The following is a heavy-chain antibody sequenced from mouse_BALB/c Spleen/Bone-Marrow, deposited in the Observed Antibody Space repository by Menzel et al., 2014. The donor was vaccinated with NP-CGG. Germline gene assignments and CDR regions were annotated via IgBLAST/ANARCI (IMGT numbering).Heavy chain of an antibody. CDR3: ARDYGNYGFAF. D-gene: IGHD2-1*01. CDR2: ISSGGSYT. J-gene: IGHJ3*01. CDR1: GFTFSSYA. Sequence: EVKLVESGGGLVKPGGSLKLSCAASGFTFSSYAMSWVRQTPEKRLEWVATISSGGSYTYYPDSVKGRFTISRDNAKNTLSLQKSSLRSEDSAMYYCARDYGNYGFAFWAKGLWSLSLQ. V-gene: IGHV5-9-1*01.